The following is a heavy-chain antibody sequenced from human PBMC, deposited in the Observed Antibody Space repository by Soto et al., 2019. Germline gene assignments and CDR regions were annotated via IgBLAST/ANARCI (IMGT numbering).Heavy chain of an antibody. Sequence: SRTCAVSGGDISSGDYYWSWIRQPPGKGLEWIGYIYDSGSSYYNPSLKSRVTRSVGTSKNQFSLKLTSVTAADTAVYYCARVLGNWNENYFRYWGQGALVTVSS. CDR3: ARVLGNWNENYFRY. CDR2: IYDSGSS. J-gene: IGHJ4*02. CDR1: GGDISSGDYY. D-gene: IGHD1-20*01. V-gene: IGHV4-30-4*01.